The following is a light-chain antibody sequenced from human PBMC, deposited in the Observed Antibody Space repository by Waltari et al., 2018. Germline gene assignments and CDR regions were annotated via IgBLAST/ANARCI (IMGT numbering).Light chain of an antibody. Sequence: EFFLTQSPAPLSFSPGERATLSCRASQSFSSYLAWYQQKPGQAPRLLIYDASNRATGIPARFSGSGSGTDFTLTISSLEPEDFAVYYCQQRSNWPLTFGGGTKVEIK. CDR3: QQRSNWPLT. V-gene: IGKV3-11*01. CDR1: QSFSSY. J-gene: IGKJ4*01. CDR2: DAS.